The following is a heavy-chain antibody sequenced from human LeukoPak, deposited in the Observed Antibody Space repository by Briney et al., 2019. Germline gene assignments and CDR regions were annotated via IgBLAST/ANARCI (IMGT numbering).Heavy chain of an antibody. J-gene: IGHJ4*02. CDR2: ISGDGGST. CDR1: GFTFTSYA. Sequence: PGGSLRLACEAAGFTFTSYAMSWVRRAAGKGLEWDSAISGDGGSTYYADSVKGRFTISRDNSKNTLHLQMNSLRAEDTAVYYCAKDRMKWRVAAASIEYWGRGTLVTVST. CDR3: AKDRMKWRVAAASIEY. V-gene: IGHV3-23*01. D-gene: IGHD2-2*01.